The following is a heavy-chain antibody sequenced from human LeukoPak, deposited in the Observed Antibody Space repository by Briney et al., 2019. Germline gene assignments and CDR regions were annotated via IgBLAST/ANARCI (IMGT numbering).Heavy chain of an antibody. V-gene: IGHV3-48*04. Sequence: GGSLRLSCAASGFTFSSYSMNWVRQAPGKGLEWVSSISSSGSTIYYADSVKGRFTISRDNAKNSLYLQMNSLRAEDTAVYYCARDFGKPFDYWGQGTLVTVSS. CDR1: GFTFSSYS. CDR2: ISSSGSTI. D-gene: IGHD3-10*01. CDR3: ARDFGKPFDY. J-gene: IGHJ4*02.